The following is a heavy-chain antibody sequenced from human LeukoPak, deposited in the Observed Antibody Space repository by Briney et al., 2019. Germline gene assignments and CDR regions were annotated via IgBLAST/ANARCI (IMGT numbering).Heavy chain of an antibody. CDR3: ARATDSDAFDI. J-gene: IGHJ3*02. CDR1: GFTFDDYA. D-gene: IGHD3/OR15-3a*01. Sequence: SLRLSCAASGFTFDDYAMHWVRQAPGKGLEWVSGISWNSGSIGYADSVKGRFTISRDNAKNSLYLQMNSLRAEDTALYYCARATDSDAFDIWGQGTVVTVSS. CDR2: ISWNSGSI. V-gene: IGHV3-9*01.